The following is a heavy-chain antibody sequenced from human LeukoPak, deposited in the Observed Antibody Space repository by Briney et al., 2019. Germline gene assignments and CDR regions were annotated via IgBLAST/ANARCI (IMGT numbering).Heavy chain of an antibody. D-gene: IGHD3-10*01. CDR3: ARAPLLGSGSLRYNGFDP. Sequence: PSEPLSLPCAVYGGPFSGSYWSWIPQPPGKGLEWIGEINHIGTTNYTPSLKSRVTISVDTSKNQVSLKRSSVTAADTAVYYCARAPLLGSGSLRYNGFDPWGQGTLVTVSS. J-gene: IGHJ5*02. V-gene: IGHV4-34*01. CDR2: INHIGTT. CDR1: GGPFSGSY.